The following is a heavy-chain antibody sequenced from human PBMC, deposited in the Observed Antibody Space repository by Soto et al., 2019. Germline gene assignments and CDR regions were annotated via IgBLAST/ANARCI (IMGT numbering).Heavy chain of an antibody. CDR1: GYIFTDYA. V-gene: IGHV1-3*01. CDR2: INAANGNI. D-gene: IGHD2-8*02. CDR3: VRERSTASYFDF. J-gene: IGHJ4*02. Sequence: QVHLVQSGAEVRETGASVRISCEASGYIFTDYAIHWVRQAPGQRPEWMGWINAANGNIKSSRPFRDRVTLPIDKSARTAYLDLTSLRSEDTAVYYCVRERSTASYFDFWGQGTLVTVSS.